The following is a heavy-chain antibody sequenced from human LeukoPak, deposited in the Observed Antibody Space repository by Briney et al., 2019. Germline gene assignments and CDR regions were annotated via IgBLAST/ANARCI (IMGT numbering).Heavy chain of an antibody. V-gene: IGHV4-59*08. CDR1: GGSISSYY. D-gene: IGHD4-11*01. J-gene: IGHJ4*02. Sequence: SEPLSLTCTVWGGSISSYYWSWIPQPPGKGLEWIGYIYYSGSTNYNPSLTRRVTISVDTSKNQFSLKLSSVTAADTAVYYCARLPDYPYYFDYWGQGTLVTVSS. CDR2: IYYSGST. CDR3: ARLPDYPYYFDY.